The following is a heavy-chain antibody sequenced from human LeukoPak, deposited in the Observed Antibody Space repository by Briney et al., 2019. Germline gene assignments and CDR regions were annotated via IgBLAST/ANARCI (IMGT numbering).Heavy chain of an antibody. J-gene: IGHJ6*02. CDR3: ARDQGYGGYRSPEYYYYGMDV. CDR2: ISTSSSYI. D-gene: IGHD4-17*01. V-gene: IGHV3-21*01. CDR1: GFTFSSYS. Sequence: GGSLRLSCVVSGFTFSSYSMNWVRQAPGKGLEWVSSISTSSSYIYYADSVKGRFTISRDNAKNSLYLQMNSLRAEDTAVYYCARDQGYGGYRSPEYYYYGMDVWGQGTTVTVSS.